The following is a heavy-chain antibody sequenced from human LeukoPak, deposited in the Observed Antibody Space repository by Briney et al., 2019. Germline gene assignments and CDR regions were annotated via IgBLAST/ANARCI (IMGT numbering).Heavy chain of an antibody. CDR1: GFTFSSYW. CDR3: ASSIPYYYGMDV. V-gene: IGHV3-74*01. Sequence: GGSLRLSCAASGFTFSSYWMHWVRRAPGKGLVWVSRINSDGSSTSYADSVKGRFTISRDNAKNTLYLQMNSLRAEDTAVYYCASSIPYYYGMDVWGQGTTVTVSS. J-gene: IGHJ6*02. CDR2: INSDGSST.